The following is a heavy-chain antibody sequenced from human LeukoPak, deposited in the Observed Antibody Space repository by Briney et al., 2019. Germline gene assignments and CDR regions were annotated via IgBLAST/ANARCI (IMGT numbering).Heavy chain of an antibody. Sequence: GGSLRLSCAASGFTFSNAWMSWVRQAPGKGLEWVGRIKSKTDGGTTDYAAPVKGRFTISRDDSKNTLYLQMNSLKTEDTAVYYCTTAGVAYQLLLEVTSDYWGQGTLVTVSS. CDR3: TTAGVAYQLLLEVTSDY. D-gene: IGHD2-2*01. J-gene: IGHJ4*02. V-gene: IGHV3-15*01. CDR1: GFTFSNAW. CDR2: IKSKTDGGTT.